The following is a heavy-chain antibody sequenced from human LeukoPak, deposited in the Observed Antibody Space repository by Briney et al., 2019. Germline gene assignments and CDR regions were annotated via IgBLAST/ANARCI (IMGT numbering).Heavy chain of an antibody. CDR3: ARHYGP. J-gene: IGHJ4*02. CDR1: GGSFSGYY. V-gene: IGHV4-34*01. Sequence: SETLSLTCAVYGGSFSGYYWSWIRQPPGKGLEWIGSIYYSGSTYYNPSLKSRVTISVDTSKNQFSLKLSSVTATDTAVYYCARHYGPWGQGTLVTVSS. D-gene: IGHD3-16*01. CDR2: IYYSGST.